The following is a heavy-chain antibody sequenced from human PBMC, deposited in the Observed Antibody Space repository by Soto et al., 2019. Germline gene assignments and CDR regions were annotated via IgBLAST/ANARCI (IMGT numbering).Heavy chain of an antibody. V-gene: IGHV1-18*01. CDR2: ISAYNGNT. Sequence: GASVKVSCKASGYTFTSYGISWVRQAPGQGLEWMGWISAYNGNTNYAQKLQGRVTMTTDTSTSTAYMELRSLRSDDTAVYYCARVTGHGENYYYSMDVWGQGTTVTVSS. CDR3: ARVTGHGENYYYSMDV. D-gene: IGHD4-17*01. J-gene: IGHJ6*02. CDR1: GYTFTSYG.